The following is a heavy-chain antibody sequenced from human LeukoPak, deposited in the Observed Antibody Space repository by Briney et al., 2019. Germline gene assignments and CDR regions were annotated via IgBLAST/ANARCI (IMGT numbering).Heavy chain of an antibody. CDR2: ISGSGDTS. D-gene: IGHD2-15*01. J-gene: IGHJ4*02. CDR1: GFTFSSYA. CDR3: AKSTGHWVVGAKDY. Sequence: GGSLRLSCAASGFTFSSYAMSWVRQAPGKGLEWVSVISGSGDTSYYADSVKGRFTISRDNSKNTLYLQMNSLRAEDTAVYYCAKSTGHWVVGAKDYWAQRTLVTVSS. V-gene: IGHV3-23*01.